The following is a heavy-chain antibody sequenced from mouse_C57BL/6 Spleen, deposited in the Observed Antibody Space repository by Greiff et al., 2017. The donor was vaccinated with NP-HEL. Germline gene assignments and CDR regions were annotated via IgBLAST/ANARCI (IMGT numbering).Heavy chain of an antibody. Sequence: QVQLQQPGAELVMPGASVKLSCKASGYTFTSYWMHWVKQRPGQGLEWIGEIDPSDSYTNYNQKFKGQSTLTVDKSSSTAYMQLSSLTSEDSAVYYCARNANWEYFDYWGQGTTLTVSS. V-gene: IGHV1-69*01. CDR3: ARNANWEYFDY. D-gene: IGHD4-1*01. CDR2: IDPSDSYT. CDR1: GYTFTSYW. J-gene: IGHJ2*01.